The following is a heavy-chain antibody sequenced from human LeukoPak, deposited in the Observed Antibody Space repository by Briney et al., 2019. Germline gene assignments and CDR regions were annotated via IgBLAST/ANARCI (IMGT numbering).Heavy chain of an antibody. J-gene: IGHJ4*02. V-gene: IGHV1-18*01. CDR2: ISAYNGNT. CDR1: GYTFTSYA. Sequence: ASVKVSCKTSGYTFTSYAITWVRQAPGQGLEWMGWISAYNGNTNYTQKLQGRVTMTTETSTSSAYMELRSPRSDDTGVYYCARVRDYYDFWSGYYADWGQGTLVTVSS. CDR3: ARVRDYYDFWSGYYAD. D-gene: IGHD3-3*01.